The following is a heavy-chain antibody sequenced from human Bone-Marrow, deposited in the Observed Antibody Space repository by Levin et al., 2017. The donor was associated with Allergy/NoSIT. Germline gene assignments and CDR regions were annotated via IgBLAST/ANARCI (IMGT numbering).Heavy chain of an antibody. CDR3: ARERVGIRGRDAFDI. CDR2: IYYTGSP. V-gene: IGHV4-59*01. D-gene: IGHD1-26*01. CDR1: GGSINYYY. J-gene: IGHJ3*02. Sequence: SETLSLTCNVFGGSINYYYWSWIRQPPGKGLEWIGYIYYTGSPNYNPSLKSRVTISVDKSNNQFSLQLNSVSAADTAVYYCARERVGIRGRDAFDIWGQGTMVTVSS.